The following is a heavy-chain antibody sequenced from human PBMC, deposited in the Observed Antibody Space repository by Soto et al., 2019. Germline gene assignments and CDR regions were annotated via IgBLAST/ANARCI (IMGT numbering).Heavy chain of an antibody. CDR3: ARHIAARESLNYYYYGMDV. CDR2: IYYSGST. Sequence: KPSETLSLTCTVSGGSISSSSYYWGWIRQPPGKGLEWIGSIYYSGSTYYNPSLKSRVTISVDTSKNQFSLKLSSVTAADTAVYYCARHIAARESLNYYYYGMDVWGQGTTVTV. CDR1: GGSISSSSYY. V-gene: IGHV4-39*01. D-gene: IGHD6-6*01. J-gene: IGHJ6*02.